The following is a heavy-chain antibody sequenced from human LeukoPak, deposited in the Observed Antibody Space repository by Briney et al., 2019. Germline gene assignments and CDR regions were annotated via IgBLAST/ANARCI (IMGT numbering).Heavy chain of an antibody. CDR2: ISYDGSNK. V-gene: IGHV3-30*18. J-gene: IGHJ6*02. CDR1: GFTFSTYG. D-gene: IGHD1-1*01. Sequence: PGRSLRLSCAASGFTFSTYGMHWVRQAPGKGLEWVAMISYDGSNKYYADSVKGRFTISRDTSKKMMYLQMNSLRAEDTAVYFCVKEELERALDYYYGMDVWGQGTTVTVSS. CDR3: VKEELERALDYYYGMDV.